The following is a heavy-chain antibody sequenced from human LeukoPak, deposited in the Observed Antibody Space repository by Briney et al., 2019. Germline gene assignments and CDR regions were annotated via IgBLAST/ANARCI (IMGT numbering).Heavy chain of an antibody. D-gene: IGHD5-24*01. Sequence: ASVKVSCKPSGYTFTDNGISWVRQAPGEGLEWMGWISANSGNTKYAQRFQGRVTMTTETSSSTVYMELRSLRSDDTAVYCCARDKNYRFDYWGQGTLVTVPS. V-gene: IGHV1-18*01. CDR1: GYTFTDNG. J-gene: IGHJ4*02. CDR3: ARDKNYRFDY. CDR2: ISANSGNT.